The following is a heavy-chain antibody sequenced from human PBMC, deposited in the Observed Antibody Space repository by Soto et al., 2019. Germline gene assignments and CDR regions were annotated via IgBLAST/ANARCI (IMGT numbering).Heavy chain of an antibody. D-gene: IGHD2-15*01. CDR1: GGTFSSYA. CDR3: ARGGHGSGGSCQTNDAFDS. J-gene: IGHJ3*02. V-gene: IGHV1-69*13. CDR2: IIPIFGTA. Sequence: SVKVSCKASGGTFSSYAISWVRQAPGQGLEWMGGIIPIFGTANYAQKFQGGVTITADESTSTAYMELSSLRSEDTAVYYCARGGHGSGGSCQTNDAFDSWGQGTLVTVSS.